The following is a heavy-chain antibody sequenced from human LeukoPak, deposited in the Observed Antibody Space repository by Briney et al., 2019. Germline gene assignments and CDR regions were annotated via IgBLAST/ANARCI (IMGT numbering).Heavy chain of an antibody. CDR3: ARGGEMATHLFYYFDY. CDR1: GFTFSTYE. D-gene: IGHD5-24*01. Sequence: PGGSLRLSCAASGFTFSTYEMNWVRQAPGKGLEWVSYIHNSGSTIYYADSVKGRFTISRDNVKNSLYLQMNSLRAEDTAVYYCARGGEMATHLFYYFDYWGQGSLVTVSA. J-gene: IGHJ4*02. CDR2: IHNSGSTI. V-gene: IGHV3-48*03.